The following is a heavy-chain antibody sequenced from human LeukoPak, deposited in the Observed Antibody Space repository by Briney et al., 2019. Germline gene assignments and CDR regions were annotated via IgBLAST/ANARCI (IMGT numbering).Heavy chain of an antibody. V-gene: IGHV3-9*01. CDR3: VRDPSSGYYGGFDS. CDR2: ISWNSGYI. D-gene: IGHD3-22*01. Sequence: PGMSLRLSCAASGFTFDNYGMHWVRQGPGKGLEWVSSISWNSGYIVYADSVKGRFTVSRDNAKNSLFLRIDDLRGEDTAFYYCVRDPSSGYYGGFDSWGQGTLVTVSS. J-gene: IGHJ4*02. CDR1: GFTFDNYG.